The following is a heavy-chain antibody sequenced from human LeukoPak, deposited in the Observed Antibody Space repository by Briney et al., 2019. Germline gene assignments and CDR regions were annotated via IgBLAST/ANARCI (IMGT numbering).Heavy chain of an antibody. J-gene: IGHJ4*02. CDR3: ARDQGQGVGATFDY. V-gene: IGHV3-21*01. Sequence: GGSLRLSCAASGFTFSSYSMNWVRRAPGKGLEWVSSISSSRSYIYYADSVKGRFTISRDNAENSLFLQMNSLRAEDTAVYYCARDQGQGVGATFDYWGQGTLVTVSS. D-gene: IGHD1-26*01. CDR2: ISSSRSYI. CDR1: GFTFSSYS.